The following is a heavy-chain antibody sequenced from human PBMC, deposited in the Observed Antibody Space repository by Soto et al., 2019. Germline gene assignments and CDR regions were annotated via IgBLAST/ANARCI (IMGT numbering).Heavy chain of an antibody. CDR1: GDSINNYY. J-gene: IGHJ6*02. D-gene: IGHD2-21*02. Sequence: PSETLSLTCTVSGDSINNYYWSWIRQPPGKRLEWIGYIYYSGSTNYNPSLKSRVTISVDTSKNQFSLKLSSVTAADTAVYYCARGDYYYYYGMDVWGQGTTVTVSS. CDR3: ARGDYYYYYGMDV. CDR2: IYYSGST. V-gene: IGHV4-59*01.